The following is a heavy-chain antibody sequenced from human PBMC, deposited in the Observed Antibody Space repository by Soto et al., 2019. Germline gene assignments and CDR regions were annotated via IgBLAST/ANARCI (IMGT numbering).Heavy chain of an antibody. Sequence: SVKVSCKASGGTFSSYAISWVRQAPGQGLEWMGGIIPIFGTANYAQKFQGRVTITADESTSTAYMELSSLRSEDTAVYYCARGDYDILTGYSYNWFDPWGQGTLVTVSS. CDR2: IIPIFGTA. D-gene: IGHD3-9*01. V-gene: IGHV1-69*13. CDR1: GGTFSSYA. J-gene: IGHJ5*02. CDR3: ARGDYDILTGYSYNWFDP.